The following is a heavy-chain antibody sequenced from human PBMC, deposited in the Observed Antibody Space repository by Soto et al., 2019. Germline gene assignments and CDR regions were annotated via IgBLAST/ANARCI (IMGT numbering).Heavy chain of an antibody. D-gene: IGHD5-18*01. J-gene: IGHJ6*02. CDR1: GGSISSYY. CDR2: IYYSGST. CDR3: ARAGSYGSSDYYYGMDD. V-gene: IGHV4-59*01. Sequence: SETLSLTCTVSGGSISSYYWSWIRQPPGKGLEWIGYIYYSGSTNYNPSLKSRVTISVDTSKNQFSLKLSSVTAADTAVYYCARAGSYGSSDYYYGMDDWGQGTAVTVSS.